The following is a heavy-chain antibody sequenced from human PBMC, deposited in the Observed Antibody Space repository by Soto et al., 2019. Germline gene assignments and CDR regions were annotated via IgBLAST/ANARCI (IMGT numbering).Heavy chain of an antibody. J-gene: IGHJ6*02. CDR3: ARGGYCGGDCPYYYYGMDV. Sequence: SVKVSCKASGGTFSSYAISWVRQAPGQGLEWMGGIIPIFGTANYAQKFQGRVTITADESTSTAYMELSSLRSEDTAVYYCARGGYCGGDCPYYYYGMDVWGQGTTVTVSS. CDR2: IIPIFGTA. D-gene: IGHD2-21*02. CDR1: GGTFSSYA. V-gene: IGHV1-69*13.